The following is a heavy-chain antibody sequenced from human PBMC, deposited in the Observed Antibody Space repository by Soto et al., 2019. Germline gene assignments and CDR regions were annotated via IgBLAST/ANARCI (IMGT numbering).Heavy chain of an antibody. CDR3: GTPPGGGGY. Sequence: EVQLVESGGGLIQPGGSLRLSCAVSGFTVSNNYMSWVRQAPGKGLEGVSVIYSGGYTAYGDSVKGRFTISRDNSKTPLYLKKKSLGAAATAVFYCGTPPGGGGYWGQGTLVTVSS. D-gene: IGHD3-10*01. CDR2: IYSGGYT. V-gene: IGHV3-53*01. J-gene: IGHJ4*02. CDR1: GFTVSNNY.